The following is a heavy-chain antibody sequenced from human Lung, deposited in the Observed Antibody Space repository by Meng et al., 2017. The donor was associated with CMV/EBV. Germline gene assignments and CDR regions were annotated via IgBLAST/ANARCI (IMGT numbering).Heavy chain of an antibody. Sequence: SETLSLXCTVSGGSISSSSYYWGWIRQPPGKGLEWIGSIYYSGSTYYNPSLKSRVTISVDTSKNQFSLKLSSVTAADTAVYYCARGVIAPNYYYYGMDVWXQGNXVNGAS. D-gene: IGHD2/OR15-2a*01. CDR3: ARGVIAPNYYYYGMDV. CDR1: GGSISSSSYY. CDR2: IYYSGST. J-gene: IGHJ6*02. V-gene: IGHV4-39*07.